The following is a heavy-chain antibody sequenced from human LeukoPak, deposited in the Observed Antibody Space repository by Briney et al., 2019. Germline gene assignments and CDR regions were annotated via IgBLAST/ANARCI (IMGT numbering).Heavy chain of an antibody. D-gene: IGHD3-22*01. CDR3: ARDGDSSGYYAAFDI. CDR2: ISSSSSII. CDR1: GFTFSSYE. Sequence: GGSLRLSCVASGFTFSSYEMNWVRQAPGRGLEWVSYISSSSSIIYYADSVQGRFTISRDNAKNSLYLQMNSLRDEDTAVYYCARDGDSSGYYAAFDIWGQGTMVTVSS. J-gene: IGHJ3*02. V-gene: IGHV3-48*02.